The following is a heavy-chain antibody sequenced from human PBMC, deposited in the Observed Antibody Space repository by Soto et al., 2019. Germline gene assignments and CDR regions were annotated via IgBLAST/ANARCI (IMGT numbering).Heavy chain of an antibody. Sequence: EVQLLESGGGLAQPGGSLRLSCTASGFTFNNYAMTWVRQAPGKGLEWVSGISESGTSTFYADSVKGRFTISRDNSRNTVYLQMNSLRAEDTAVYYCAKGAGRRGSYPPLDYWGQGAPVTVSS. J-gene: IGHJ4*02. D-gene: IGHD1-26*01. V-gene: IGHV3-23*01. CDR3: AKGAGRRGSYPPLDY. CDR1: GFTFNNYA. CDR2: ISESGTST.